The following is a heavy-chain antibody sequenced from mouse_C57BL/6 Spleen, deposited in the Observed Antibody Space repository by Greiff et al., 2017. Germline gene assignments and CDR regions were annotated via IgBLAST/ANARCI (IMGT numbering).Heavy chain of an antibody. CDR1: GFSFNTHA. D-gene: IGHD2-4*01. CDR3: VKSGDYDFDY. Sequence: GGGLVQPKGSLKLSCAASGFSFNTHAMNWVRQAPGKGLEWVARIRSKSNNYATYYADSVKDRFTISRDDSESMLYLQMNNLKTEDTAMYYCVKSGDYDFDYWGQGTTLTVSS. CDR2: IRSKSNNYAT. J-gene: IGHJ2*01. V-gene: IGHV10-1*01.